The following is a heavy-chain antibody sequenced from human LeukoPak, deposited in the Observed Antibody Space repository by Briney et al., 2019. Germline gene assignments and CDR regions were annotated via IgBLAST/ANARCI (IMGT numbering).Heavy chain of an antibody. Sequence: SETLSLTCTVSGGSISSYYWSWIRQPPGKGLEWIGYIYYSGSTNYKPSLKSRVTISVDTSKNQFSLKLSSVTAADTAVYYCARDTGVRPRVAHFDFWGQGTLVTVSS. CDR3: ARDTGVRPRVAHFDF. J-gene: IGHJ4*02. D-gene: IGHD1-14*01. CDR1: GGSISSYY. V-gene: IGHV4-59*01. CDR2: IYYSGST.